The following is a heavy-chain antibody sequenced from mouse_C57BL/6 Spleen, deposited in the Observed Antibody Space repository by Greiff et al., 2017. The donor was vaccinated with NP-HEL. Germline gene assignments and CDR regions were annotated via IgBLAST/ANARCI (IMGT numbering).Heavy chain of an antibody. CDR2: INPSSAYT. V-gene: IGHV1-4*01. CDR1: GYTFTSYT. J-gene: IGHJ1*03. Sequence: VQLQQSGAELARPGASVKMSCKASGYTFTSYTMHWVKQRPGQGLEWIGYINPSSAYTKYNQKFKDKATLTADKSSTTAYMQLSSLTSEDSAVYYCARLDYYGSSYGYFDVWGTGTTVTVSS. D-gene: IGHD1-1*01. CDR3: ARLDYYGSSYGYFDV.